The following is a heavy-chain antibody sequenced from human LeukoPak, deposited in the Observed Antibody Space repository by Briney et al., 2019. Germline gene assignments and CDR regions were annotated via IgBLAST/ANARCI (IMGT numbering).Heavy chain of an antibody. Sequence: GGSLTLSCAASGFTVSNDYMPWVRQAPGRGLEWVSLIYDDGTTFYTDSVKSRFTISRDNSKNTMYLQMNSLSPEDTALYYCARDRAGAQYWVALDPWGQGTLVTVSS. V-gene: IGHV3-53*05. CDR3: ARDRAGAQYWVALDP. J-gene: IGHJ5*02. D-gene: IGHD2-8*02. CDR1: GFTVSNDY. CDR2: IYDDGTT.